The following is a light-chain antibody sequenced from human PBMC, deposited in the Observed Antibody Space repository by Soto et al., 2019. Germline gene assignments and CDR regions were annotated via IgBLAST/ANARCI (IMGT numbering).Light chain of an antibody. CDR2: GAY. J-gene: IGKJ2*01. V-gene: IGKV1-39*01. Sequence: DIQMTQSPSSLSASVGDRVTITCRASQSISRYLNWYQQKPGKAPKLLIQGAYPLQSGAPSRLRGHGSRKNFTLTLSSMQPEDSANYYWQQSSITPYTFGQAT. CDR3: QQSSITPYT. CDR1: QSISRY.